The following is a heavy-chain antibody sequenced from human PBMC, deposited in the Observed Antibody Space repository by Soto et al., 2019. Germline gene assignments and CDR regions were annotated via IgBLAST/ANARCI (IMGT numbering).Heavy chain of an antibody. J-gene: IGHJ4*02. CDR2: ISAYNGNT. Sequence: QVQLVQSGAEVKKPGASVKVSCKASGYTFTSYGISWVRQAPGQGLEWMGWISAYNGNTNYAQKLQGRVTMTTDTSTSTAYRELRSLRSDDTAVYYCATSGGDGYSGFGNFDYWGQGTLVTVSS. D-gene: IGHD5-12*01. V-gene: IGHV1-18*01. CDR1: GYTFTSYG. CDR3: ATSGGDGYSGFGNFDY.